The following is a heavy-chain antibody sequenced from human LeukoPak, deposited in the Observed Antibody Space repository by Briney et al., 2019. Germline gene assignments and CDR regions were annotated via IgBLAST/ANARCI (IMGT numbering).Heavy chain of an antibody. Sequence: PGGSLRLSCAASGFTFSSYSMNWVRQAPGKGLEWVSSISSSSSYIYYADSVKGRFTISRDNAKNSLYLQMNSLRAEDTAVYYCARDRLGYSSNLDYWGQGTLVTVSS. V-gene: IGHV3-21*01. CDR3: ARDRLGYSSNLDY. D-gene: IGHD6-19*01. J-gene: IGHJ4*02. CDR1: GFTFSSYS. CDR2: ISSSSSYI.